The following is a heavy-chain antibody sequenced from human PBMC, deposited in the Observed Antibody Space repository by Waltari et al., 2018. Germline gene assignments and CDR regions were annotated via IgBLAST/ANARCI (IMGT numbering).Heavy chain of an antibody. CDR3: ARDPTFYGHFDY. D-gene: IGHD4-17*01. Sequence: QVQLQESGPGLVKPSETLSLTCTVSGYSISSGYYWGWIRQPPGKGLDWIGSIYHSGRTYYNPSLKSRVTISVDTSKNQFSLKLSSVTAADTAVYYCARDPTFYGHFDYWGQGTLVTVSS. V-gene: IGHV4-38-2*02. CDR1: GYSISSGYY. J-gene: IGHJ4*02. CDR2: IYHSGRT.